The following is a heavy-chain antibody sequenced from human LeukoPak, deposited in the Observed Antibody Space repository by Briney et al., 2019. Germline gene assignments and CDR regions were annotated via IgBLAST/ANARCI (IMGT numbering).Heavy chain of an antibody. J-gene: IGHJ3*02. CDR2: IYTSGST. D-gene: IGHD3-22*01. CDR1: GFTFSSYW. V-gene: IGHV4-4*07. Sequence: GSLRLSCAASGFTFSSYWMSWIRQPAGKGLEWIGRIYTSGSTNYNPSLKSRVTISVDTSKNQFSLKLSSVTAADTAVYYCARTYYYDSSGYPEAFDIWGQGTMVTVSS. CDR3: ARTYYYDSSGYPEAFDI.